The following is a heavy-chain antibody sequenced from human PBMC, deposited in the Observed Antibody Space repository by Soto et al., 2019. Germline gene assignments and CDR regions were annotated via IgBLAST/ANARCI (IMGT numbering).Heavy chain of an antibody. J-gene: IGHJ6*02. Sequence: GESLKISCKGSGYSFTSYWISWVRQMPGKGLEWMGRIDPSDSYTNYSPSFQGHVTISADKSISTAYLQWSSLKASDTAMYYCATSAAGNNYYCGMDVWGQGTTVTVSS. CDR2: IDPSDSYT. CDR3: ATSAAGNNYYCGMDV. D-gene: IGHD6-13*01. V-gene: IGHV5-10-1*01. CDR1: GYSFTSYW.